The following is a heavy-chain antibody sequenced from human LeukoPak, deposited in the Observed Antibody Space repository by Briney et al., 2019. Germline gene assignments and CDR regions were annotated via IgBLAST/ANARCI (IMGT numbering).Heavy chain of an antibody. V-gene: IGHV1-8*01. D-gene: IGHD3-10*01. CDR2: MNPNSGNT. CDR3: ARSDGSGSFYNAHWLDP. CDR1: GYTFTRYD. J-gene: IGHJ5*02. Sequence: ASVKVSCKASGYTFTRYDINWVRQATGQGLEWMGWMNPNSGNTGYAQKFQGRVTMTRSTSISTAYMELRSLRSDDTAEYYCARSDGSGSFYNAHWLDPWGQGTLVTVSS.